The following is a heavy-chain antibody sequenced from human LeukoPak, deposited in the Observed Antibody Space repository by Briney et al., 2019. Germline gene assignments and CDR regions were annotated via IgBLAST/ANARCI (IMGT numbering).Heavy chain of an antibody. J-gene: IGHJ4*02. Sequence: GASVKVSCKASGYTFSSYYMHWVRQAPGQGLEWMGIINPSGGRTSYAQKFQGRVTMTRDTATSTVYMELISLRSADADVYYCASAPAPWGYYFDYWGQGTLVTVSS. CDR2: INPSGGRT. D-gene: IGHD3-16*01. CDR3: ASAPAPWGYYFDY. V-gene: IGHV1-46*01. CDR1: GYTFSSYY.